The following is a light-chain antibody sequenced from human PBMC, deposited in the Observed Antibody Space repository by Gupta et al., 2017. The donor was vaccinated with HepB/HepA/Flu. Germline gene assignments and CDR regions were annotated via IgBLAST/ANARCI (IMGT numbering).Light chain of an antibody. J-gene: IGLJ3*02. V-gene: IGLV1-44*01. Sequence: QSVLPQPPSASGTPGKRVTISCSGSSSNIGCNTVTCYQHLPGPAPNFLIYINDPRPSAVPDRFSASTSATSASLAISGLQAEDDADYYCAVCDDSRNGWVLGGGTKLTVL. CDR1: SSNIGCNT. CDR3: AVCDDSRNGWV. CDR2: IND.